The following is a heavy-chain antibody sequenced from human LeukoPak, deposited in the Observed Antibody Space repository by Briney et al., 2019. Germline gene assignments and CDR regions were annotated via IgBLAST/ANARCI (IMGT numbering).Heavy chain of an antibody. Sequence: GGSLRLSCAASGFTFSSYWMNWARQAPGKGLEWVASINHNGNVNYYVDSVKGRFTISRDNAKNSLYLQMSNLRAEDTAVYFCARGGGLDVCGQGATVTVSS. CDR1: GFTFSSYW. V-gene: IGHV3-7*03. D-gene: IGHD3-16*01. J-gene: IGHJ6*02. CDR2: INHNGNVN. CDR3: ARGGGLDV.